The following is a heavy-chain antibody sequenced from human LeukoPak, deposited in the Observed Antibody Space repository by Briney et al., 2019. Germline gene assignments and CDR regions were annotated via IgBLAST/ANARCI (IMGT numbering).Heavy chain of an antibody. CDR1: GFTFDAYG. V-gene: IGHV3-20*04. Sequence: GGSLRLACAAYGFTFDAYGMSWDRQAPGKGLEWVSGINWNGGSTGYADSVKGRFTISRDNAKNSLYLQMNSLRAEDTALYYCARGGITGTRYDGGFDYWGQGTLVTVSS. J-gene: IGHJ4*02. CDR2: INWNGGST. D-gene: IGHD1-20*01. CDR3: ARGGITGTRYDGGFDY.